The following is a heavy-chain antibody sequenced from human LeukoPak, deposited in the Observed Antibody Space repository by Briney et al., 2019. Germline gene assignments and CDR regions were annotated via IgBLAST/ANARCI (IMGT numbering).Heavy chain of an antibody. Sequence: PSETLSLTCTVSGGSISSYYWSWIRQPPGKGLEWIGYIYYSGSTNYNPSLKSRVTISVDTSKNQFSLKLSSVTAADTAVYYCARSSGWYQDAFDIWGQGTMVTVSS. CDR3: ARSSGWYQDAFDI. CDR2: IYYSGST. D-gene: IGHD6-19*01. V-gene: IGHV4-59*08. J-gene: IGHJ3*02. CDR1: GGSISSYY.